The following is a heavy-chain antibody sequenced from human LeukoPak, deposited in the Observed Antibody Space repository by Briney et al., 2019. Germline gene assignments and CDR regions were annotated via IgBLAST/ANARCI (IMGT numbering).Heavy chain of an antibody. CDR3: AKESTVTTPEPDY. J-gene: IGHJ4*02. Sequence: GGSLRLSCVVSGFTFDEHAMHWVRQAPGKGLEWVAFIRYDGSNKYYADSVKGRFTISRDNSKNTLYLQMNSLRAEDTAVYYCAKESTVTTPEPDYWGQGTLVTVSS. V-gene: IGHV3-30*02. CDR1: GFTFDEHA. CDR2: IRYDGSNK. D-gene: IGHD4-17*01.